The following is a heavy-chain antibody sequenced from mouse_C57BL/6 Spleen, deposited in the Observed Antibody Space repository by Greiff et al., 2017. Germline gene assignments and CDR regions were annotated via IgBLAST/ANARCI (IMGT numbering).Heavy chain of an antibody. Sequence: QVQLQQSGAELVRPGASVTLSCKASGYTFTDYEMHWVKQTPVHGLEWIGAIDPETGGTAYNQKFKGQAILTADKSSSTAYMELRSLTSEDSAVYYCTRDPYWGQGTTLTVSS. V-gene: IGHV1-15*01. CDR1: GYTFTDYE. CDR3: TRDPY. J-gene: IGHJ2*01. CDR2: IDPETGGT.